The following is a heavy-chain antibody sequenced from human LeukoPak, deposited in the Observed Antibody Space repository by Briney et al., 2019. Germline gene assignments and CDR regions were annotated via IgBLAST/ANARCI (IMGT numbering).Heavy chain of an antibody. CDR2: ISSSGSIV. CDR1: GFTFSDYY. D-gene: IGHD6-19*01. V-gene: IGHV3-11*04. Sequence: PGGSLRLSCAASGFTFSDYYMSWIRQAPGKGLEWISYISSSGSIVYYADSVKGRFTISRDNSKNTLYLQMNSLRAEDTAVYYCARESEEWLAPGTYDYWGQGTLVTVSS. CDR3: ARESEEWLAPGTYDY. J-gene: IGHJ4*02.